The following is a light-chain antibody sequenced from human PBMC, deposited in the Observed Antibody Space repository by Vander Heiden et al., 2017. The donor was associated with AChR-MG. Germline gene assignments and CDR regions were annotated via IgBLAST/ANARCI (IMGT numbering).Light chain of an antibody. CDR2: GAS. CDR1: QNLISNY. V-gene: IGKV3-20*01. CDR3: QQYGSSPFI. Sequence: EIVLTQSPGTLSLSPGERATLSCRASQNLISNYLAWYQQKPGQAPRLLSYGASNRATGIPDRFSGGGSGTDFTLTIRRLEPEDFAVYYCQQYGSSPFIFGPGTKVDIK. J-gene: IGKJ3*01.